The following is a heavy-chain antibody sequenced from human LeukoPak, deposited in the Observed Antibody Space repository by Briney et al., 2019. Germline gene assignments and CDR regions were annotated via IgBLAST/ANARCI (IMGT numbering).Heavy chain of an antibody. J-gene: IGHJ4*02. D-gene: IGHD1-14*01. CDR2: IKSKTDGGTT. V-gene: IGHV3-15*01. Sequence: PGGSLRLSCAGSGLTFSNAWMSWVRQAPGKGLEWVGRIKSKTDGGTTDYAAPVKGRFTISRDDSKNTLYLQVNSLKTEDTAVYFCTTDNITPRPFDYWGQGTLVTVSS. CDR3: TTDNITPRPFDY. CDR1: GLTFSNAW.